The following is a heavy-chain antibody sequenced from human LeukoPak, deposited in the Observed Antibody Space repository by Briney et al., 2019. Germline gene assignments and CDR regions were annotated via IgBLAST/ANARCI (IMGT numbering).Heavy chain of an antibody. CDR1: GGTFSSYA. CDR3: ARDREDYGGTFDY. Sequence: ASVEVSCKASGGTFSSYAISWVRQAPGQGLEWMGRIIPILGIANYAQKFQGRVTITADKSTSTAYMELSSLRSEDTAVYYCARDREDYGGTFDYWGQGTLVTVSS. V-gene: IGHV1-69*04. D-gene: IGHD4-23*01. CDR2: IIPILGIA. J-gene: IGHJ4*02.